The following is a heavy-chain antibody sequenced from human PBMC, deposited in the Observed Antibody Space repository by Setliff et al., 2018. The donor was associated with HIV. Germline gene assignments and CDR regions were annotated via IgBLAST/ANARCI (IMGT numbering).Heavy chain of an antibody. J-gene: IGHJ4*02. V-gene: IGHV3-30*01. CDR1: GFTFSTFA. D-gene: IGHD4-17*01. CDR2: ISYDGSRI. CDR3: ASRPSGDYGPWDY. Sequence: GGSLRLSCVASGFTFSTFAMHWVRQAPGKGLEWVSVISYDGSRIVYADSVKGRFTISRDNSKNTLYLQINSLRAEDTAVYYCASRPSGDYGPWDYWGRGTLVTVSS.